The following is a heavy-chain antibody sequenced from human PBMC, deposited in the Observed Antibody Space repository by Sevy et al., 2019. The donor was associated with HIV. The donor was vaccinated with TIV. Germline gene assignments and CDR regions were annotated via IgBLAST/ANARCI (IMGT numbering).Heavy chain of an antibody. Sequence: VESLKISCEGSGYSFTSHWIGWVRHMPGKGLEWMGIIYPDDSETRYSPSFQGQVTFSADKSISTAYLQWSSLKASDTAMYYCATSRSGYFDSSGYYIYWGQGTMVTVSS. CDR2: IYPDDSET. CDR3: ATSRSGYFDSSGYYIY. CDR1: GYSFTSHW. V-gene: IGHV5-51*01. J-gene: IGHJ4*02. D-gene: IGHD3-22*01.